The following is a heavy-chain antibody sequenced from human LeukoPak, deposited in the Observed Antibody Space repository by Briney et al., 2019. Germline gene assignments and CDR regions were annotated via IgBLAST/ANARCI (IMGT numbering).Heavy chain of an antibody. J-gene: IGHJ4*02. CDR1: GFTFSSYS. D-gene: IGHD3-9*01. CDR2: ISSSSSTI. V-gene: IGHV3-48*02. CDR3: ARAQRDFDWLHVLDY. Sequence: PGGSLRLSCAASGFTFSSYSMNWVRQAPGKGLEWVSYISSSSSTIYYADSVKGRFTISRDNAKNSLYLQMNSLRDEDTAVYYCARAQRDFDWLHVLDYWGQGTLVSVSS.